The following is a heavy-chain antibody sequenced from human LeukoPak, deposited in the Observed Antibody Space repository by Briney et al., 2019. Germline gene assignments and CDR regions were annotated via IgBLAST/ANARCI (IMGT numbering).Heavy chain of an antibody. CDR1: GDTFSSYA. D-gene: IGHD3-22*01. Sequence: GASVKVSCKASGDTFSSYAISWVRQAPGQGLEWMGGIIPIFGTANYAQKFQGRVTITADESTSTAYMELSSLRSEDTAVYYCARTGDSSGYYEGYFDYWGQGTLVTVSS. V-gene: IGHV1-69*13. J-gene: IGHJ4*02. CDR3: ARTGDSSGYYEGYFDY. CDR2: IIPIFGTA.